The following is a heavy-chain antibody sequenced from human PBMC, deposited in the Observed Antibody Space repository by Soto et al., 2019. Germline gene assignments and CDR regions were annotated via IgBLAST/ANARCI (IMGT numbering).Heavy chain of an antibody. J-gene: IGHJ4*02. CDR2: IYRNGST. CDR1: GGSFTSNNW. D-gene: IGHD1-7*01. Sequence: PSETLSLICAVSGGSFTSNNWWTWVRQPPGQGLEWIGEIYRNGSTNYNPSLKGRVTISLDKSENQFSLKVTSLTAADTAVYYCASRDPGTSVDYWSQGTSVTVSS. CDR3: ASRDPGTSVDY. V-gene: IGHV4-4*02.